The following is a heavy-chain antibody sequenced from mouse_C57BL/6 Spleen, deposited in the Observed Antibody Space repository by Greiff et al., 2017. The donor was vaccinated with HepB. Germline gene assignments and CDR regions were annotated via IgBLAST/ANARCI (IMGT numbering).Heavy chain of an antibody. Sequence: EVQLVESGGGLVQPGGSLSLSCAASGFTFTDYYMSWVRQPPGKALEWLGFIRNKANGYTTEYSASVKGRFTISRDNSQSILYLQMKALRAEDSATYYCARYGNFFDYWGQGTTLTVSS. CDR3: ARYGNFFDY. CDR2: IRNKANGYTT. V-gene: IGHV7-3*01. J-gene: IGHJ2*01. D-gene: IGHD2-1*01. CDR1: GFTFTDYY.